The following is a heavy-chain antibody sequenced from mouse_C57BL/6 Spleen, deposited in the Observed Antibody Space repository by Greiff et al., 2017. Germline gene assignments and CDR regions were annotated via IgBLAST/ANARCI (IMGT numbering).Heavy chain of an antibody. J-gene: IGHJ4*01. CDR2: IYPGDGAT. CDR1: GYAFSSSW. D-gene: IGHD1-1*02. CDR3: ARSGVGLYAMDY. Sequence: QVQLQQSGPELVKPGASVKISCKASGYAFSSSWMNWVKQRPGKGLEWIGRIYPGDGATNYNGKFKGKATLTADKSSSTAYMQLSSLTSEDSAVYFCARSGVGLYAMDYWGQGTSVTVSS. V-gene: IGHV1-82*01.